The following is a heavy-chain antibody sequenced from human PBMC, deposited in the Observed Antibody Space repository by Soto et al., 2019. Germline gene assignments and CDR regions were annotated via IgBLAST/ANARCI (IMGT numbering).Heavy chain of an antibody. D-gene: IGHD6-13*01. Sequence: ASVQVSCKASGGTFSSYAISWVRQAPGQGLEWMGGIIPIFGTANYAQKFQGRVTITADESTSTAYMELSSLRSEDTAVYYCARLRGSFSDYWGQGTLVTVSS. CDR1: GGTFSSYA. CDR3: ARLRGSFSDY. V-gene: IGHV1-69*13. J-gene: IGHJ4*02. CDR2: IIPIFGTA.